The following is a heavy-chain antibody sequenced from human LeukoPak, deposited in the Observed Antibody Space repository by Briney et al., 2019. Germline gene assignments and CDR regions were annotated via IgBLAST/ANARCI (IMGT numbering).Heavy chain of an antibody. V-gene: IGHV1-69*04. CDR3: ARDEQAGSGWYFDP. Sequence: APVKVSCKASGGTFSSYTISWVRQAPGQGLEWMGRIIPILGIANYAQKFQGRVTITADKSTSTAYMELSSLRSEDTAVYYCARDEQAGSGWYFDPWGQGTLVTVSS. CDR1: GGTFSSYT. D-gene: IGHD6-19*01. J-gene: IGHJ5*02. CDR2: IIPILGIA.